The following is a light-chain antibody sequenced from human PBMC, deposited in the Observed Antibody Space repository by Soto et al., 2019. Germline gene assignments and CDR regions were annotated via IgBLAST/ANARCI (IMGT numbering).Light chain of an antibody. V-gene: IGKV3-15*01. CDR2: DAS. Sequence: EIVMTQSPATLSVSPGERVTLSCRASQSVHSDLAWYQQKPGQAPRLLIYDASTRATGIPARFSGSGSGTEFTLTISSLQSEDFAVYYCQQYTSWPPLTFGGGTKVEI. CDR1: QSVHSD. J-gene: IGKJ4*01. CDR3: QQYTSWPPLT.